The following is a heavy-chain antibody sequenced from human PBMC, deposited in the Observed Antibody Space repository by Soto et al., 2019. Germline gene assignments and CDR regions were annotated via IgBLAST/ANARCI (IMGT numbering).Heavy chain of an antibody. CDR2: ISYDGSNK. D-gene: IGHD1-26*01. CDR1: GFTFSSYG. J-gene: IGHJ6*02. Sequence: PGGSLRFSCAASGFTFSSYGMHWVRQAPGKGLEWVAVISYDGSNKYYADSVKGRFTISRDNSKNTLYLQMNSLRAEDTAVYYCAKGQSGSYSGMDVWGQGTTVTVSS. V-gene: IGHV3-30*18. CDR3: AKGQSGSYSGMDV.